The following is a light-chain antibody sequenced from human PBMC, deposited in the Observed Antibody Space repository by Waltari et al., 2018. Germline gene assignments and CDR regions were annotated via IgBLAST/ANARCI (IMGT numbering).Light chain of an antibody. J-gene: IGLJ1*01. Sequence: QSALTQPASVSGSPGQSITISCPGTSSDVGGYYSVSWYQQHPGKAPKLMIYDVSNRPSGVSNRFSGSKSGNTASLTISGLQAEDEADYYCSSYTSSSTLVFGTGTKVTVL. CDR3: SSYTSSSTLV. CDR1: SSDVGGYYS. V-gene: IGLV2-14*01. CDR2: DVS.